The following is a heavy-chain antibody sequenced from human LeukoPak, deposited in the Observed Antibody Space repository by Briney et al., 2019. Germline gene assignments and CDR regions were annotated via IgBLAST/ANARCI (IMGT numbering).Heavy chain of an antibody. V-gene: IGHV1-69*01. D-gene: IGHD3-3*01. J-gene: IGHJ5*02. CDR1: GGTFSSYA. CDR3: ARLVGVVLYNWFDP. Sequence: GSSVKVSCKASGGTFSSYAISWVRQAPGQGLEWMGGIIPIFGTANYAQKFQGRVTITADESTSTAYMELSSLRSEDTAVYYCARLVGVVLYNWFDPWGQGTLVTDSS. CDR2: IIPIFGTA.